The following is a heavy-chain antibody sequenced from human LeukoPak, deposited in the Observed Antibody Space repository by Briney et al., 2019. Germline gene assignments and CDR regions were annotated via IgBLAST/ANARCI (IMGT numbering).Heavy chain of an antibody. CDR1: GYTFTGYY. CDR3: ARAVGTYTYYYYYYMDV. J-gene: IGHJ6*03. CDR2: INPNSGGT. V-gene: IGHV1-2*02. D-gene: IGHD2-21*02. Sequence: GASVKVSCKASGYTFTGYYMRWVRQAPGQGLEWMGWINPNSGGTNYAQKLQGRVTMTTDTSTSTAYMELRSLRSDDTAVYYCARAVGTYTYYYYYYMDVWGKGTTVTVSS.